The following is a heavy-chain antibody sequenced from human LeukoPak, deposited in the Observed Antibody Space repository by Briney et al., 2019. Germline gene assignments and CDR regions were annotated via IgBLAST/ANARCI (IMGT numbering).Heavy chain of an antibody. J-gene: IGHJ6*02. D-gene: IGHD3-9*01. CDR1: GFTFSNFW. V-gene: IGHV3-7*01. Sequence: GGSLRLSCTASGFTFSNFWMGWVRQAPGKGLEWVANIKQDETEKFYLGSVKGRFTISRDNAKNTLYLQMNSLRAEDTAVYYCARDLYYDILTGYWSVWAPYYGMDVWGQGTTVTVSS. CDR3: ARDLYYDILTGYWSVWAPYYGMDV. CDR2: IKQDETEK.